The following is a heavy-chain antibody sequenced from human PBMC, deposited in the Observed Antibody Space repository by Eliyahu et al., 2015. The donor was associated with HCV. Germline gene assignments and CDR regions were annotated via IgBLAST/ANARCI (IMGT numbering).Heavy chain of an antibody. CDR1: GGSITXYY. Sequence: QVQLQESGPGLVKPSETLSLTCXVXGGSITXYYWSWXRQPPGKGXEWIGYIHHSGSTNYNPXLKSRVTISVDTSKNQFSLKXXSVTAADTAVYYCASGGGGIAVAGTGGWFDPWGQGTLVTVSS. J-gene: IGHJ5*02. CDR2: IHHSGST. CDR3: ASGGGGIAVAGTGGWFDP. V-gene: IGHV4-59*01. D-gene: IGHD6-19*01.